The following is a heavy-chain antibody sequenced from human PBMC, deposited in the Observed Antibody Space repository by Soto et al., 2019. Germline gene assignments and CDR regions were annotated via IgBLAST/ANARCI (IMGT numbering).Heavy chain of an antibody. CDR3: ARDRHPYSTKYYFDY. D-gene: IGHD2-2*01. Sequence: PGWSLRLSCSASGFTFSTYAMNWFRQPPGKGLEWVSSISGSGAYTYYADSVQGRFTISRDNSKNTLNLQMNSLRAEDTAVYYCARDRHPYSTKYYFDYWGQGTLVTVSS. J-gene: IGHJ4*02. V-gene: IGHV3-23*01. CDR2: ISGSGAYT. CDR1: GFTFSTYA.